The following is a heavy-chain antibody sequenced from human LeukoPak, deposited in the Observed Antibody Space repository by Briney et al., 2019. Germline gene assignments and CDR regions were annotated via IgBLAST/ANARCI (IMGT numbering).Heavy chain of an antibody. CDR2: IYYSGST. D-gene: IGHD3-10*01. CDR1: GGSISSSSYY. V-gene: IGHV4-39*07. J-gene: IGHJ4*02. CDR3: ARFYGLSGSSYYFDY. Sequence: PSETLSLTCTVSGGSISSSSYYWGWIRQPPGEGLEWIGSIYYSGSTNYNPSLKSRVTISVDTSKNQFSLKLSSVTAADTAVYYCARFYGLSGSSYYFDYWGQGTLVTVSS.